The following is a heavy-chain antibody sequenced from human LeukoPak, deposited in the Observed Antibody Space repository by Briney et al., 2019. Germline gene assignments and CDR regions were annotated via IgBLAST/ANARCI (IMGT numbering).Heavy chain of an antibody. CDR3: AKVRDSGYDYFDY. CDR1: GFTFDDYA. D-gene: IGHD5-12*01. CDR2: ISWNSGNI. V-gene: IGHV3-9*01. J-gene: IGHJ4*02. Sequence: GGSLRLSCAASGFTFDDYAMHWVRQAPGKGLEWVSRISWNSGNIGYADSVKGRFTISRDNAKNSLYLQMNSLGAEDTALYYCAKVRDSGYDYFDYWGQGTLVTVSS.